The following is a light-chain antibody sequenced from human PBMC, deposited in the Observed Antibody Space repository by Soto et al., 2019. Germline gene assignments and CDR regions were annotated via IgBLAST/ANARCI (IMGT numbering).Light chain of an antibody. J-gene: IGLJ2*01. CDR1: SSNLGSNT. V-gene: IGLV1-44*01. CDR2: SNN. Sequence: QSVLTQPPSASGTPGQRVTISCSGSSSNLGSNTVNWYQQLPGTAPKLLIYSNNQRPSGVPDRFSGSKSGTSASLAISGLQSEDEADYYCAAWDDSLNGAVVFGGGTQLTVL. CDR3: AAWDDSLNGAVV.